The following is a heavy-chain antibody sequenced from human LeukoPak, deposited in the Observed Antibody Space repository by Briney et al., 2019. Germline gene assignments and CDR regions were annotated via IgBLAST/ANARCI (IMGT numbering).Heavy chain of an antibody. CDR3: AREGNLGAAADY. J-gene: IGHJ4*02. CDR2: INWNGGST. CDR1: GFTFGDYG. D-gene: IGHD6-13*01. V-gene: IGHV3-20*04. Sequence: PGGSLRLSCAASGFTFGDYGMSWVRQAPGKGLEWVSGINWNGGSTGYADSVKGRFTISRDNAKNSLYLQMNSLRAEDTAVYYCAREGNLGAAADYWGQGTLDTVSS.